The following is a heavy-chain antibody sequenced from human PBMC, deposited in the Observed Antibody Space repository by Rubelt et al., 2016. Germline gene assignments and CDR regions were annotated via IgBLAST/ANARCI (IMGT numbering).Heavy chain of an antibody. D-gene: IGHD3/OR15-3a*01. Sequence: QLQLQESGPGLVKPSETLSLTCTVSGGSISSTTYYWGWVRQPPGKGLEWIGSIYYNGNTYYNPSLKSRVTISVDTSKSQFSLNLNSVTAADTAVYYCARGVSISWTFWFDPWGQGTLVTVSS. V-gene: IGHV4-39*01. J-gene: IGHJ5*02. CDR3: ARGVSISWTFWFDP. CDR1: GGSISSTTYY. CDR2: IYYNGNT.